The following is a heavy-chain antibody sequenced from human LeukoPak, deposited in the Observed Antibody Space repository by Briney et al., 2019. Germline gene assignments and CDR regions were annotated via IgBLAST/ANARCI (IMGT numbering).Heavy chain of an antibody. CDR1: GFTFSSYW. Sequence: GGSLRLSCAASGFTFSSYWMHWVRQAPGKGLVWVSRINSDGSSTSYADSVKGRFTIPRDNAKNTLYLQMNSLRAEDTAVYYCARGGSSWSAFDIWGQGTMVTVSS. CDR2: INSDGSST. D-gene: IGHD6-13*01. V-gene: IGHV3-74*01. CDR3: ARGGSSWSAFDI. J-gene: IGHJ3*02.